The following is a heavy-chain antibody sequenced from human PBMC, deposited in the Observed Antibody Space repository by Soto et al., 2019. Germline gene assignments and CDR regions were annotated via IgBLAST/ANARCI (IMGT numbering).Heavy chain of an antibody. CDR1: GGTFSSYA. Sequence: QVRLVQSGAEVKKPGSSVKVSCKASGGTFSSYAISWVRQAPGQGLEWMGGIIPIFGTANYAQKFQGRVTITADESTSTAYIELSNLRSEDTAVYYCARTRWLQPFDYWGQGTLVTVSS. V-gene: IGHV1-69*01. D-gene: IGHD5-12*01. J-gene: IGHJ4*02. CDR2: IIPIFGTA. CDR3: ARTRWLQPFDY.